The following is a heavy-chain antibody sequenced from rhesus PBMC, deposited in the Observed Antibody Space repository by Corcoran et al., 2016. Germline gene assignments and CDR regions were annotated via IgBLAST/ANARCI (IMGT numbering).Heavy chain of an antibody. CDR2: ISGSGGST. CDR3: ARVTGRSLDY. J-gene: IGHJ4*01. D-gene: IGHD2-21*01. CDR1: GGSISSNY. Sequence: QLPLQESGPGLVKPSETLSPNCAVSGGSISSNYWSWSRQPPGKGLEWIGRISGSGGSTDYNPSLKSRVTISTDTSKNQFSLELTSVTAADTAVYYCARVTGRSLDYWGQGILVTVSS. V-gene: IGHV4-173*01.